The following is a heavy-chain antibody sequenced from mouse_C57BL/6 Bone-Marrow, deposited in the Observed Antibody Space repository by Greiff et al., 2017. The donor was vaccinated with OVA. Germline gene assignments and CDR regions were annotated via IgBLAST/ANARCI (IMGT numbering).Heavy chain of an antibody. J-gene: IGHJ3*01. CDR2: IYPGDGDT. CDR1: GYAFSSSW. V-gene: IGHV1-82*01. Sequence: QVQLQQSGPELVKPGASVKISCKASGYAFSSSWMNWVKQRPGKGLEWIGRIYPGDGDTNYNGKFKGKATLTADKSSSTAYMQLSSLTSEDSAVYFCARCAYGSRPAYWGQGTLVTVSA. CDR3: ARCAYGSRPAY. D-gene: IGHD1-1*01.